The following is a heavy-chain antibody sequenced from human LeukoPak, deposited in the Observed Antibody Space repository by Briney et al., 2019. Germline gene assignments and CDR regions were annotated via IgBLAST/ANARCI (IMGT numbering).Heavy chain of an antibody. V-gene: IGHV3-23*01. CDR3: AKEYSGYDFDY. Sequence: GGSLRLSCAASGFTLRSYDMSWVRQAPGKGLEWVAATSSSGVNSYYAGSVRGRFTISRDNSQNTLYLQMDSLRAEDTALYYCAKEYSGYDFDYWGQGTLVTVSS. CDR2: TSSSGVNS. D-gene: IGHD5-12*01. J-gene: IGHJ4*02. CDR1: GFTLRSYD.